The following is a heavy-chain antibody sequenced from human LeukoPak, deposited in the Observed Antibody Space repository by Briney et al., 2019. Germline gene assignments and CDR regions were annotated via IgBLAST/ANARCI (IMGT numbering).Heavy chain of an antibody. D-gene: IGHD5-18*01. Sequence: ASVKVSCKASGYTFPANYMHWVRQAPGQGLEWMGWINPNRGGTDYAQKFQGRVTMTRDTSISTAYMELSRLRYDDTAVYYCASGYRFRNWGQGTLVTVSS. CDR2: INPNRGGT. CDR1: GYTFPANY. V-gene: IGHV1-2*02. CDR3: ASGYRFRN. J-gene: IGHJ4*02.